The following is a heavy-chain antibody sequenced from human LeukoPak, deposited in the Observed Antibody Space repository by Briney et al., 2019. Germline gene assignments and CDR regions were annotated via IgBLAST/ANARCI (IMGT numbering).Heavy chain of an antibody. CDR3: ARVLLAGTNGEWPFDY. V-gene: IGHV4-59*01. Sequence: SETLSLTCTVSGGSISSYYGSWIRQPPGKGPAWIGYIYYSGSTNYNPSLKSRVTISVDTSKNQFSLKLSSVTAADTAVYYCARVLLAGTNGEWPFDYWGQGTLVTVSS. D-gene: IGHD6-19*01. J-gene: IGHJ4*02. CDR1: GGSISSYY. CDR2: IYYSGST.